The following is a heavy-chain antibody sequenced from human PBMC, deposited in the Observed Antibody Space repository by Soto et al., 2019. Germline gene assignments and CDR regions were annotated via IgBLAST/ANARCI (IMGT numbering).Heavy chain of an antibody. Sequence: QVQLVQSGAEVKKPGASVKVSCKASGYTFTAYGMHWVRQAPGQRLEWMGWITTGNGKTKYSQKFQGRLTITRDTSASTVYMELSSLISEDTALHYCARDGYNYYFDYWGQGTLVTVSS. J-gene: IGHJ4*02. CDR2: ITTGNGKT. V-gene: IGHV1-3*04. CDR1: GYTFTAYG. CDR3: ARDGYNYYFDY. D-gene: IGHD5-12*01.